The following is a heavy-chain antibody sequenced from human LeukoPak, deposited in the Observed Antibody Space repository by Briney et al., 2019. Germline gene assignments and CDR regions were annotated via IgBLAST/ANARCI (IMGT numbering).Heavy chain of an antibody. CDR2: IYHSGST. Sequence: SETLSLTSTVSGGPISSSNWWSWVRQFPGKGLEWIGEIYHSGSTNSNPPLMSRLTMSLDKSKNQFFLKLDSVTAADTAIYYCARDLRRQANAFDIWGEGTLV. CDR1: GGPISSSNW. V-gene: IGHV4-4*02. CDR3: ARDLRRQANAFDI. J-gene: IGHJ3*02.